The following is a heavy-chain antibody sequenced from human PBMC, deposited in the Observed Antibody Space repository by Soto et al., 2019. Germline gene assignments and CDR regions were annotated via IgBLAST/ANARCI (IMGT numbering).Heavy chain of an antibody. CDR2: ISGSGGST. J-gene: IGHJ6*02. D-gene: IGHD3-3*01. V-gene: IGHV3-23*01. CDR1: GFTFSSYA. Sequence: GGSLRLSCAASGFTFSSYAMSWVRQAPGKGLEWVSAISGSGGSTYYADSVKGRFTISRDNSKNTLYLQMNSLRAEDTAVYYCAKQYYDFWSGHLGGMDVWGQGTTVTVSS. CDR3: AKQYYDFWSGHLGGMDV.